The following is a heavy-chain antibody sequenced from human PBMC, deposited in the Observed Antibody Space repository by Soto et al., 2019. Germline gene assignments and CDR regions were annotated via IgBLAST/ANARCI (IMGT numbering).Heavy chain of an antibody. D-gene: IGHD6-19*01. Sequence: QVQLQQWGAGLLKPSETLSLTCAVYGGSFSGYYWTWIRQSPEKGLEWIGEVNHSGTTYYNPSLKTRVTISVHTPKNQFSLKMSSVTAADTAVYYCAREDSYGWSGESLDVWGQGTTVTVSS. J-gene: IGHJ6*02. V-gene: IGHV4-34*01. CDR1: GGSFSGYY. CDR3: AREDSYGWSGESLDV. CDR2: VNHSGTT.